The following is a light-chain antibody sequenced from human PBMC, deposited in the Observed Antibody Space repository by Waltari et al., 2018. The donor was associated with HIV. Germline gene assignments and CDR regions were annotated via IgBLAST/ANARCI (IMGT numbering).Light chain of an antibody. V-gene: IGKV3-15*01. J-gene: IGKJ2*01. CDR3: QQYHNWPYT. CDR1: QSVNTN. CDR2: GAS. Sequence: EIVLRQSPATLPVSPGERATLSCRASQSVNTNLAWYHQKPGQAPRLLIYGASTRATGIPGRRSGSGSGTEFTLTISSLQSEDLAVYYCQQYHNWPYTFGQGTKLEIK.